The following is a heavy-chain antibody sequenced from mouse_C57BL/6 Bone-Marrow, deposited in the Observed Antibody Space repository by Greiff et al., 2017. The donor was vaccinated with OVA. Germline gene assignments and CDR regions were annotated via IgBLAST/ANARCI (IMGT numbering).Heavy chain of an antibody. J-gene: IGHJ3*01. CDR3: AIDGGYYGSPSFAY. V-gene: IGHV1-81*01. Sequence: VQLQQSGAELARPGASVKLSCKASGYTFTSYGISWVKQRTGQGLEWIGEIYPRSGNTYYNEKFKGKATLTADKSSSTAYMELRSLTSEDSAVYFCAIDGGYYGSPSFAYWGQGTLVTVSA. D-gene: IGHD1-1*01. CDR2: IYPRSGNT. CDR1: GYTFTSYG.